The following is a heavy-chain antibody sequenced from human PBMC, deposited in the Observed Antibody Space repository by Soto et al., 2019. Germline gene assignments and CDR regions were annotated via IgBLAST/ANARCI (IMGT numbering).Heavy chain of an antibody. CDR3: SSDWCYSYGFRFDY. Sequence: PGGSLRLSCAVSGLTFSNYNVNWVRQAPGKGLEWVSFISASGTYIYYADSVKGRFSISRDNAKNSLYLQMNSLRAEDTAIYYCSSDWCYSYGFRFDYWGQGTLVPVSS. D-gene: IGHD5-18*01. CDR1: GLTFSNYN. V-gene: IGHV3-21*01. CDR2: ISASGTYI. J-gene: IGHJ4*02.